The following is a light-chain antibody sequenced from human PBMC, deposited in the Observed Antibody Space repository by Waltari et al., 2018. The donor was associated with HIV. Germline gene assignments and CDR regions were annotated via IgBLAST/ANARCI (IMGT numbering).Light chain of an antibody. V-gene: IGKV4-1*01. CDR1: QSVLYSSDNKNY. CDR2: WAS. J-gene: IGKJ1*01. CDR3: QQYYSTWT. Sequence: DIVMTQSPDSLAVSLGERATINCKSSQSVLYSSDNKNYLAWYQQKPGQPPKVLIYWASTRESGVPDRFSGSGSGTDFALTISSLQDEDVAVYYCQQYYSTWTFGQGTKVEIK.